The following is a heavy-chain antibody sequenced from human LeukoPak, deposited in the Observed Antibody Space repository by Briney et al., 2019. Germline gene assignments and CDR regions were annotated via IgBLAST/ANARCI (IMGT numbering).Heavy chain of an antibody. CDR3: ARETGTWNSSKLDV. J-gene: IGHJ6*02. CDR1: GFTFGHYG. CDR2: IWFDGDKK. D-gene: IGHD1-7*01. V-gene: IGHV3-33*01. Sequence: GGSLRLSCAASGFTFGHYGIHWVRQPPGKGLEWVAVIWFDGDKKYYEDSVRGRFTMSRDNSRNTAYVQMGSLRAEDTALYSCARETGTWNSSKLDVWGQGTTVTVPS.